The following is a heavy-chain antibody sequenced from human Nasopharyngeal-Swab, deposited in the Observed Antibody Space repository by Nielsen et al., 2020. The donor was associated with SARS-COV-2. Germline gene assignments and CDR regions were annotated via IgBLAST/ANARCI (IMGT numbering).Heavy chain of an antibody. Sequence: GESLKISCAVSGFTFSSYGMHWVRQAPGKGLEWVAVIWYDGSNKYYADSVKGRFTISRDNSKNTLYLQMNSLRAEDTAVYYCARDTRGYSGYGWFDPWGQGTLVTVSS. CDR3: ARDTRGYSGYGWFDP. CDR1: GFTFSSYG. J-gene: IGHJ5*02. CDR2: IWYDGSNK. V-gene: IGHV3-33*01. D-gene: IGHD5-12*01.